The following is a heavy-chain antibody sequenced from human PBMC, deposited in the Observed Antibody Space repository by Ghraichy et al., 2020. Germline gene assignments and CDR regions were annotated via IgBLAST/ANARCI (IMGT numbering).Heavy chain of an antibody. CDR2: IYSGDST. CDR3: ARSQSSVQRYYYYYGMDV. V-gene: IGHV3-53*01. CDR1: GFTVSSNY. Sequence: GESLNISCAASGFTVSSNYMSWVRQAPGKGLEWVSVIYSGDSTYYADSVKGRFTISRDNSKNTLYLQMNSLRAEDTAVYYCARSQSSVQRYYYYYGMDVWGQGTTVTVSS. D-gene: IGHD1-1*01. J-gene: IGHJ6*02.